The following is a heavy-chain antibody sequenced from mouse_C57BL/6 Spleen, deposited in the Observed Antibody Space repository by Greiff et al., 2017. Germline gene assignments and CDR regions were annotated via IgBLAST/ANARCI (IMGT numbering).Heavy chain of an antibody. CDR3: ARLLITTADYFDY. Sequence: VQLQQPGAELVKPGASVKLSCKASGYTFTSSWMPWVKQRPGQGLEWIGEIDPSDSYTNSNQKIKGKATLTVDTSSSTAYMQLSSLTSEDSAVYYCARLLITTADYFDYWGQGTTLTVSS. CDR2: IDPSDSYT. J-gene: IGHJ2*01. V-gene: IGHV1-50*01. D-gene: IGHD1-1*01. CDR1: GYTFTSSW.